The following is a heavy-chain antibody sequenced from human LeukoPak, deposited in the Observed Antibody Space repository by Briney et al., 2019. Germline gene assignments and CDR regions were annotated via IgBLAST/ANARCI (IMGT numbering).Heavy chain of an antibody. V-gene: IGHV1-2*02. D-gene: IGHD5-12*01. CDR2: INPNSGGT. J-gene: IGHJ4*02. CDR1: GYTFTGYY. CDR3: AREDLVASNNFDY. Sequence: ASVTVSCKASGYTFTGYYMHWVRQAPGQGLEWMGWINPNSGGTNYAQKFKGRVTVTRDTSINTAYMELSRLRSDDTDVYYCAREDLVASNNFDYWGQGTLVSVSS.